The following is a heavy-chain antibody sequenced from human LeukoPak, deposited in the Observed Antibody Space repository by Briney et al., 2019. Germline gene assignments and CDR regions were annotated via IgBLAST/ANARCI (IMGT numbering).Heavy chain of an antibody. Sequence: PGGSLRLSCAASGLTLSSYATHWVRQAPGKGMEWVAVISSDGSNKYYSDAVKGRFTISRDNSKNTLYLQMNSLRGEDRVVYYCASEIIFGSFDYWGRGTLVTVPS. CDR2: ISSDGSNK. CDR1: GLTLSSYA. D-gene: IGHD3-3*01. V-gene: IGHV3-30*04. J-gene: IGHJ4*02. CDR3: ASEIIFGSFDY.